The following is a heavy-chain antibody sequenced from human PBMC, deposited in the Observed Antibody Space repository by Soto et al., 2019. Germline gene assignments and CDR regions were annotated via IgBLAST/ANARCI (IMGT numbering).Heavy chain of an antibody. CDR1: GFAFSSYA. CDR3: AKAPHPGPEPVLFDY. CDR2: ISGSGGST. D-gene: IGHD1-26*01. V-gene: IGHV3-23*01. J-gene: IGHJ4*02. Sequence: GGSLRLSCAASGFAFSSYAMSWVRQAPGKGLEWVSAISGSGGSTYYADSVKGRFTISRDNSKNTLYLQMNSLRAEDTAVYYCAKAPHPGPEPVLFDYWGQGTLVTVSS.